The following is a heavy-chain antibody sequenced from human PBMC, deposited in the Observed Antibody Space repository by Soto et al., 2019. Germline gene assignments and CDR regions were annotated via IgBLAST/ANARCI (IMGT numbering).Heavy chain of an antibody. Sequence: GGSLRLSCAASVFTFSSYAMSWVRQAPGKGLEWVSAISGSGGSTYYADSVKGRFTISRDNSKNTLYLQMNSLRAEDTAVYYCARGRPLGYCSGGSCHDAFDIWGQGTMVTVSS. D-gene: IGHD2-15*01. J-gene: IGHJ3*02. CDR2: ISGSGGST. CDR3: ARGRPLGYCSGGSCHDAFDI. CDR1: VFTFSSYA. V-gene: IGHV3-23*01.